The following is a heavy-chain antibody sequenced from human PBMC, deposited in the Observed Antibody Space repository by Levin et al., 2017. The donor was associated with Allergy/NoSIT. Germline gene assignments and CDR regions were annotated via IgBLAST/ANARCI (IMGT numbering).Heavy chain of an antibody. CDR3: AKGHYYDSSGFLYKSDAFDM. Sequence: GGSLRLSCAASGFTFKSYGMTWVRQAPGKGLEWVAVISGNGASTYYADSVKGRFTISRDNSKNTLYVEMNSLRGGDTAIYYWAKGHYYDSSGFLYKSDAFDMWGQGTKVTVSS. CDR1: GFTFKSYG. CDR2: ISGNGAST. V-gene: IGHV3-23*01. J-gene: IGHJ3*02. D-gene: IGHD3-22*01.